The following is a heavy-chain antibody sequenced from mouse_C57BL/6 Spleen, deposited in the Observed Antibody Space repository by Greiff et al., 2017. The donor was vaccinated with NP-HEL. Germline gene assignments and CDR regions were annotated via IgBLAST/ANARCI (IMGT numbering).Heavy chain of an antibody. Sequence: EVQLQESGPGLVKPSQSLSLTCSVTGYSITSGYYWNWIRQFPGNKLEWMGYISYDGSNNYNPSLKNRISITRDTSKNQFFLKLNSVTTEDTATYYCARDGIYYDYDGYFDVWGTGTTVAVSS. CDR2: ISYDGSN. CDR1: GYSITSGYY. J-gene: IGHJ1*03. CDR3: ARDGIYYDYDGYFDV. D-gene: IGHD2-4*01. V-gene: IGHV3-6*01.